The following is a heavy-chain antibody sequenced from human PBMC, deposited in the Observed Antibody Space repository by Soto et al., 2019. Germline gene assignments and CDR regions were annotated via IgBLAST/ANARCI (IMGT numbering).Heavy chain of an antibody. J-gene: IGHJ6*03. V-gene: IGHV4-59*01. CDR2: INYSGGT. D-gene: IGHD3-3*01. CDR3: AKTYYDFWRGGFYYYMDV. CDR1: GATISTYY. Sequence: SETLSLTCTVSGATISTYYWSWIRQPPGKELERIGYINYSGGTNYNPSLESRATISVDTSKNQFSLKLTSVTAADTAAYYCAKTYYDFWRGGFYYYMDVWGKGTTVTVSS.